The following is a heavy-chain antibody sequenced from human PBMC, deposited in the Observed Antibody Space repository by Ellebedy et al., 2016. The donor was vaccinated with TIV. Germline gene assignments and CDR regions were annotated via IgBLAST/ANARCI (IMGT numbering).Heavy chain of an antibody. D-gene: IGHD3-22*01. J-gene: IGHJ4*02. CDR3: AKSAGESSGYYFGY. CDR2: LTTGGVT. V-gene: IGHV3-23*01. Sequence: GESLKISCVVSGFTFSTYAMRWFRQAPGKGLEWVSALTTGGVTFYADSVRGRFTISRDNSKNTLYLQMNSLRAEDTAEYYCAKSAGESSGYYFGYWGQGTLVTVSS. CDR1: GFTFSTYA.